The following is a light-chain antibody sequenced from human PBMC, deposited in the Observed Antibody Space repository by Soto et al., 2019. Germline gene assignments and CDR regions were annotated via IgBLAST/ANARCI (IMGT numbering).Light chain of an antibody. Sequence: THMTQSPSTLAASVGDRVTITCRASQSISSWLAWYQQKPGKAPKLLIYDASSLESGVPSRFSGSGSGTEFTLTISSLQPEDFATYYCQQSNSYPCTFGEGTKVDIK. CDR1: QSISSW. CDR2: DAS. CDR3: QQSNSYPCT. J-gene: IGKJ4*02. V-gene: IGKV1-5*01.